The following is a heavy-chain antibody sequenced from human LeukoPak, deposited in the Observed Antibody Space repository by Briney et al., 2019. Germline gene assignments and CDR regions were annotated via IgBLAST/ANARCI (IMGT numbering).Heavy chain of an antibody. D-gene: IGHD3-16*01. CDR2: ISSSSTTI. V-gene: IGHV3-48*04. CDR1: GFTFSSFS. Sequence: PGGSLRLSCAASGFTFSSFSINWVRQAPGKGLEWVSYISSSSTTIYYADSVKGRFTISRDNAKNSLYLQMNSLRAKDTAVYYCATWGSLGAWGQETLVTVSS. CDR3: ATWGSLGA. J-gene: IGHJ5*02.